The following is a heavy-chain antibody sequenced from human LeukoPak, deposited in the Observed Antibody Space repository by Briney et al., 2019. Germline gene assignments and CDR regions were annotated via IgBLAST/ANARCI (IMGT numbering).Heavy chain of an antibody. J-gene: IGHJ4*02. CDR1: GFTVSTNY. V-gene: IGHV3-66*02. CDR2: IYGGGST. Sequence: GGPLRLSCAASGFTVSTNYMTWVRQAPGKGLEWVSVIYGGGSTFYADSVKGRFTISRDNSKNTLYLQMNSLRAEDTAVYYCARASIAASGYYFDYWGQGTLVTVSS. CDR3: ARASIAASGYYFDY. D-gene: IGHD6-6*01.